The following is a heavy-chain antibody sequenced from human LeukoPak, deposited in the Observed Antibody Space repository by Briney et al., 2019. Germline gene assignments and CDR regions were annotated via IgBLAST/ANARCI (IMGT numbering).Heavy chain of an antibody. J-gene: IGHJ4*02. CDR3: ARRSSGSPPYYFGY. V-gene: IGHV3-74*01. CDR1: GLTFSSYW. CDR2: INSDGSST. D-gene: IGHD1-26*01. Sequence: GGSLRLSCAASGLTFSSYWMHWVRQAPGKGLVWVSRINSDGSSTSYADSVKGRFTISRDNAKNTLYLQMNSLRAEDTAVYYCARRSSGSPPYYFGYWGQGTLVTVSS.